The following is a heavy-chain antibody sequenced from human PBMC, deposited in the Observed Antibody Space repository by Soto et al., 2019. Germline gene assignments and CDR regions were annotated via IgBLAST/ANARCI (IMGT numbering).Heavy chain of an antibody. CDR2: ISNSFSDGNT. CDR3: TKVFSPEGGNYFDH. Sequence: GGSLRLSCAASGFTFAMNWVRQAPGKGLEWVSAISNSFSDGNTHYADSVKGRFTISRDNDKNTVFLEMNSLRAEDTAVYYCTKVFSPEGGNYFDHWGQGTLVTVS. J-gene: IGHJ4*02. V-gene: IGHV3-23*01. CDR1: GFTFA.